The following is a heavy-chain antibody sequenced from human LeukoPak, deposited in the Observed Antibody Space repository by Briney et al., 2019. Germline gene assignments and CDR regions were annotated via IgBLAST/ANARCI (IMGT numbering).Heavy chain of an antibody. CDR2: ISGSGARA. CDR3: AKEVVMGEPNSYYYGMDV. CDR1: GFNFRGYA. V-gene: IGHV3-23*01. Sequence: PGGSLRLSCAASGFNFRGYAMSLVRQAPGKGRELVSAISGSGARAHYGESVRGRFPISRDNSQTTLPLKMNSLRADDTAVYYCAKEVVMGEPNSYYYGMDVWGQGTTVTVSS. J-gene: IGHJ6*02. D-gene: IGHD2-21*01.